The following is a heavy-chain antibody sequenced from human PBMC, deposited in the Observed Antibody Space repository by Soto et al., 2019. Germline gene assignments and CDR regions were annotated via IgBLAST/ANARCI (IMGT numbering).Heavy chain of an antibody. J-gene: IGHJ6*02. CDR1: GESVSSNSPA. CDR2: TYYRSKWYN. Sequence: SQTLSLTCAISGESVSSNSPAWNWIRQSPSRGREWLGRTYYRSKWYNDYAVSVKSRITINPDTSKNQFSLQLNSVTPEDTAVYYCARGLWAAAAGSGIYYYYGMDAWGQGTTVTVSS. CDR3: ARGLWAAAAGSGIYYYYGMDA. V-gene: IGHV6-1*01. D-gene: IGHD6-13*01.